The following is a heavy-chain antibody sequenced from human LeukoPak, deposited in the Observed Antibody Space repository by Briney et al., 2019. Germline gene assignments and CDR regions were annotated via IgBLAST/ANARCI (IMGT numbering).Heavy chain of an antibody. V-gene: IGHV3-7*01. Sequence: GGSLRLSCAASGFTFSSYWMSWVRQAPGKGLEWVANIKQDGSEKYYVDSVKGRFTISRDNAKNSLYLQMNSLRAEDTAVYYCARGTYYYDSSGYEFDYWGQGTLVTVSP. J-gene: IGHJ4*02. CDR3: ARGTYYYDSSGYEFDY. CDR1: GFTFSSYW. D-gene: IGHD3-22*01. CDR2: IKQDGSEK.